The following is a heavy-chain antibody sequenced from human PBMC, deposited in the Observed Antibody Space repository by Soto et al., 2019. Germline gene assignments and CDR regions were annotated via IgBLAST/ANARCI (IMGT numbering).Heavy chain of an antibody. D-gene: IGHD3-10*01. Sequence: ASVKVSCKASGYTFTSYDINWVRQATGQGLEWMGWMNPNSGNTGYAQKFQGRVTMTRNTSISTAYMELSSLRSEDTAVYYCARVYTQIGSGSYYSVGWGERRGRYYMDVWGKGSTVPVAS. CDR2: MNPNSGNT. CDR1: GYTFTSYD. CDR3: ARVYTQIGSGSYYSVGWGERRGRYYMDV. V-gene: IGHV1-8*01. J-gene: IGHJ6*03.